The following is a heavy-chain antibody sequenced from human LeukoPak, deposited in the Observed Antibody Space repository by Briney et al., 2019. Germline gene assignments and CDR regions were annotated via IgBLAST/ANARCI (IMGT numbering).Heavy chain of an antibody. CDR2: ISGSGGST. D-gene: IGHD3-10*01. V-gene: IGHV3-23*01. CDR3: AKGITTAYYYGMDV. Sequence: GGSLRLSCAASGFTFSSNAMSWVRQAPGKGLEWVSAISGSGGSTYYADSVKGRFTISRDNSKNTLYLQMNSLRAEDTAVYYCAKGITTAYYYGMDVWGQGTTVTVSS. CDR1: GFTFSSNA. J-gene: IGHJ6*02.